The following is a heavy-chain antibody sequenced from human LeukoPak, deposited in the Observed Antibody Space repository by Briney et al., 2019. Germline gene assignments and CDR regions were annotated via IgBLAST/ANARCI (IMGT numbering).Heavy chain of an antibody. Sequence: GGSLRLSCAASGFTVSSNYMSWVRQAPGKGLEWVSVIYSGGSTYNADSVKGRFTISRDNSKNTLYLQMNSLRAEDTAVYYCAKTDSGGAVYYFDYWGQGTLVTVSS. CDR2: IYSGGST. V-gene: IGHV3-53*01. CDR1: GFTVSSNY. CDR3: AKTDSGGAVYYFDY. J-gene: IGHJ4*02. D-gene: IGHD2-15*01.